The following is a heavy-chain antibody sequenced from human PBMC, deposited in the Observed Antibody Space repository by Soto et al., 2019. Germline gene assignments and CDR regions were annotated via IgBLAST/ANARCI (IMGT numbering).Heavy chain of an antibody. CDR2: IYWDDDK. V-gene: IGHV2-5*02. J-gene: IGHJ4*02. CDR3: AHSRRGYSYGFVDY. Sequence: TQTLTLTCTFSGFSLSASGVGVGWIRQPPGKALEWLAPIYWDDDKRYSPSLKSRLTITKDTSKNQVVLTMTNMDPVDTATYYCAHSRRGYSYGFVDYWGQGTLVTVSS. CDR1: GFSLSASGVG. D-gene: IGHD5-18*01.